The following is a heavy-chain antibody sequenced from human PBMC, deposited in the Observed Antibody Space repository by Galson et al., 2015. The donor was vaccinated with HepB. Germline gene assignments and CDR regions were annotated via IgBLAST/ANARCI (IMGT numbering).Heavy chain of an antibody. CDR3: ARANSITIFGVVIRRDYYYYYGMDV. CDR2: ISSSGSTI. V-gene: IGHV3-48*03. D-gene: IGHD3-3*01. CDR1: GFTFSSYE. J-gene: IGHJ6*02. Sequence: SLRLSCAASGFTFSSYEMNWVRQAPGKGLEWVSYISSSGSTIYYADSVKGRFTISRDNAKNSLYLQMNSLRAEDTAVYYCARANSITIFGVVIRRDYYYYYGMDVWGQGTTVTVSS.